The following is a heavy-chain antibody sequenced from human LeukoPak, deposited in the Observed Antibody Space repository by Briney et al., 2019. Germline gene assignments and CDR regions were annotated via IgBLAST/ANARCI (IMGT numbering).Heavy chain of an antibody. Sequence: GASVKVSCKASGYTFTSYDINWVRQATGQGLEWMGWMNPDSGNTGYAQKFQGRVTMTRNTSISTAYMELSSLRSEDTAVYYCARGPYYDFWSGYNPPFDYWGQGTLVTVSS. CDR1: GYTFTSYD. J-gene: IGHJ4*02. CDR2: MNPDSGNT. CDR3: ARGPYYDFWSGYNPPFDY. V-gene: IGHV1-8*01. D-gene: IGHD3-3*01.